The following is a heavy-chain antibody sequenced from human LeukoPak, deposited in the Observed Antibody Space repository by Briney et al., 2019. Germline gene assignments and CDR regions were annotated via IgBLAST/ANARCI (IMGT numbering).Heavy chain of an antibody. CDR2: IGSSSTFI. V-gene: IGHV3-21*01. CDR1: GFTFTSYT. Sequence: GGSLRLSCAASGFTFTSYTMNWVRQAPGKGLGWVSSIGSSSTFIYYADSVKGRFTISRDNAKNSLFLQMNSLRAEDTAVYYCAKAHPGFDYWGQGTLVTVSS. CDR3: AKAHPGFDY. J-gene: IGHJ4*02.